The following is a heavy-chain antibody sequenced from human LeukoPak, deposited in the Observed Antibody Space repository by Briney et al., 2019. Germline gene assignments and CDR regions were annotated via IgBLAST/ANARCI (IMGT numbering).Heavy chain of an antibody. Sequence: ASVKVSCTDSGYTFTAYDINWVRPATGQGLAWMGRMNPNSGNTGYAQKFQGRITMTRNTSMSTAYMELNSLRSEDTAVYYCARANYYGSGKKDLDYWGQGTLVTVSS. D-gene: IGHD3-10*01. CDR1: GYTFTAYD. CDR3: ARANYYGSGKKDLDY. CDR2: MNPNSGNT. J-gene: IGHJ4*02. V-gene: IGHV1-8*01.